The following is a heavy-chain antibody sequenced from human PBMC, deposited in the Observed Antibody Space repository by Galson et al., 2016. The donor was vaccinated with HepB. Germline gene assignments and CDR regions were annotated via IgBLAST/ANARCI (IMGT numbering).Heavy chain of an antibody. Sequence: SLRLSCAASGFTFSSYSMSWVRQAPGKGLEWVSSISSSSSYIYYADSVKGRFTISRDNAKNSLYLQMNSLRAEDTAVYYCARGDIVGAIFDYWGQGTLVTVFS. J-gene: IGHJ4*02. CDR1: GFTFSSYS. D-gene: IGHD1-26*01. V-gene: IGHV3-21*01. CDR3: ARGDIVGAIFDY. CDR2: ISSSSSYI.